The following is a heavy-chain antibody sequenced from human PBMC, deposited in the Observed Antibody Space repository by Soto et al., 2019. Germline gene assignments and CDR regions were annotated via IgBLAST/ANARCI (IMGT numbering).Heavy chain of an antibody. CDR2: IVVGSGNT. Sequence: QIQLVQFGPEVRKPGTPVKVSCKASGFTFSSCGIHWVRQARGQRLEWIGWIVVGSGNTNYAQKFQERVTITRDVSTNTAYMELTSLRSDDTAVYYCAADFAPTDPYNWFEPWGQGTLVTVSS. D-gene: IGHD1-1*01. CDR1: GFTFSSCG. J-gene: IGHJ5*02. CDR3: AADFAPTDPYNWFEP. V-gene: IGHV1-58*02.